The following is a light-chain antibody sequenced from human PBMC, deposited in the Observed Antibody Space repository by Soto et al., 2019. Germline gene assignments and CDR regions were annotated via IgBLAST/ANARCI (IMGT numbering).Light chain of an antibody. CDR2: DVS. CDR3: SSSTSSSPRV. V-gene: IGLV2-14*01. J-gene: IGLJ1*01. Sequence: QSVLTQPASVSGSPGQSITISCTGTSSDVGGYKYVSWYQQHPGEAPKLMIYDVSNRPSGVSNRFSGSKSGNTASLTISGLQAEDEADYYCSSSTSSSPRVFGTGTQLTVL. CDR1: SSDVGGYKY.